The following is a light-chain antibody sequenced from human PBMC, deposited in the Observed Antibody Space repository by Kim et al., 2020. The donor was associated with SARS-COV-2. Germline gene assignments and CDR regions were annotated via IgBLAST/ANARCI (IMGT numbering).Light chain of an antibody. J-gene: IGKJ4*01. V-gene: IGKV3-11*01. Sequence: EIVLTQSPATLSLSPGERATLSCRASQSVSSYLAWYQQKPGQAPRLLIYDASNRATGIPARFSGSGSETHFTLTINSLEPEDFAVYYCQQRTNWLTFGGGTKLEI. CDR3: QQRTNWLT. CDR2: DAS. CDR1: QSVSSY.